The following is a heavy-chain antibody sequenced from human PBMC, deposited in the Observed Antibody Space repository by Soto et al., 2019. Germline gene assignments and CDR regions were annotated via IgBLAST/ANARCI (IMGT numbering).Heavy chain of an antibody. D-gene: IGHD2-21*02. CDR1: GFTFSSYG. J-gene: IGHJ3*02. CDR2: IWYDGSNK. V-gene: IGHV3-33*01. Sequence: QVQLVESGGGVVQPGRSLRLSCAASGFTFSSYGMHWVRQAPGKGLEWVAVIWYDGSNKYYADSVKGRFTISRDNSKNPLYLQMNSLRAEDTAVYYCASLGGCGGDCYSVEGTFDIWGQGTMVTGS. CDR3: ASLGGCGGDCYSVEGTFDI.